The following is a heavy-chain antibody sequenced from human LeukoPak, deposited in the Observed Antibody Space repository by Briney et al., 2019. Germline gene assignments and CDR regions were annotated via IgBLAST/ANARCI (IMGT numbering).Heavy chain of an antibody. V-gene: IGHV3-7*01. Sequence: GRSLRLSCAASGFSFSAYWMTWVRQAPGTGLEWVANINPAGSETYYVDPVKGRFSISRDNAKNLVYLQMNSLRAEDTAVYYCAREGGEVYFDYWGQGTLVTVSS. CDR1: GFSFSAYW. J-gene: IGHJ4*02. CDR2: INPAGSET. CDR3: AREGGEVYFDY. D-gene: IGHD3-16*01.